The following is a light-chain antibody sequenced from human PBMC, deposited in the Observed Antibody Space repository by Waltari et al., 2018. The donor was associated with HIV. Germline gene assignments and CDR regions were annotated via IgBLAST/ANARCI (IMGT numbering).Light chain of an antibody. CDR1: QSIGNN. CDR3: QQSYSAPRT. CDR2: GAS. V-gene: IGKV1-39*01. Sequence: DIQMTQSPSSLSASVGDRVTITCRASQSIGNNLNWYQQRAGRAPKLLIYGASSLQNLVPSRFSGSRSGTDFTLTISSLQPEDFATYHCQQSYSAPRTFG. J-gene: IGKJ1*01.